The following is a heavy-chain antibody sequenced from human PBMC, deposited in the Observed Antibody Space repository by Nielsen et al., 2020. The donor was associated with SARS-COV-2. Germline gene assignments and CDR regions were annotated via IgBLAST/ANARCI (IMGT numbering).Heavy chain of an antibody. V-gene: IGHV4-59*13. Sequence: SETLSLTCTVSGGSISTYYWSWIRQPLGKRLEWIGYIYYSGSTNYDPSLKSRVTISVDTSKNQFSLKLRSVTAADTAVYYCARDLMNDGMDVWGQGTTVTVSS. D-gene: IGHD1-1*01. CDR1: GGSISTYY. CDR2: IYYSGST. CDR3: ARDLMNDGMDV. J-gene: IGHJ6*02.